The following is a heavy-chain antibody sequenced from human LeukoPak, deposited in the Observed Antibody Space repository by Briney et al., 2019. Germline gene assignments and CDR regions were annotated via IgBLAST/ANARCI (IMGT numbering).Heavy chain of an antibody. CDR3: AREGSGWYPGAFDI. CDR1: GGSISSYY. J-gene: IGHJ3*02. Sequence: SETLSLTCTVSGGSISSYYWSWIRQPPGKGLEWIGYIYYSGSTNYNPSLESRVTISVDTSKNQFSLKLSSVTAADTAVYYCAREGSGWYPGAFDIWGQGTMVTVSS. CDR2: IYYSGST. D-gene: IGHD6-19*01. V-gene: IGHV4-59*01.